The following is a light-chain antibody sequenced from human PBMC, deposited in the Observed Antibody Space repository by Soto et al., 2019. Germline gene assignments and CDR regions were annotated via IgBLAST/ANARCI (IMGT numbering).Light chain of an antibody. V-gene: IGLV2-14*02. CDR1: SSDFGNYNL. CDR2: EVN. J-gene: IGLJ2*01. Sequence: QSALTQPASVSGSPGQSITISCTGTSSDFGNYNLVSWYQQHPGKVPKLILFEVNKRPSGVSNRFSGSKSGNTASLTISGLQAEDEADYYCSSYTSSSTFVVFGGGTKVTVL. CDR3: SSYTSSSTFVV.